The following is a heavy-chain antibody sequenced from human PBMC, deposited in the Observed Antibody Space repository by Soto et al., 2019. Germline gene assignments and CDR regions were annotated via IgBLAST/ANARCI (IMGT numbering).Heavy chain of an antibody. CDR1: GDTFTKYA. V-gene: IGHV1-69*06. Sequence: QVHLVQSGAEVRKPGSSVRVSCKASGDTFTKYAISWLRQAPGQGLEWMGGIVPVFGRVTYAQRFQDRVSIIADKSTATSYLELTNLTADDTAVYYCAGVASGSTWDYFDYWGQGTLVTVSS. J-gene: IGHJ4*02. D-gene: IGHD3-10*01. CDR2: IVPVFGRV. CDR3: AGVASGSTWDYFDY.